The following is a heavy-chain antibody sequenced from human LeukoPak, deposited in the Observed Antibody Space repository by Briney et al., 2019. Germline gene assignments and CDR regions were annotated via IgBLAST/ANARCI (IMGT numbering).Heavy chain of an antibody. CDR1: GYTFTGYY. CDR3: ARVRITVTVGGWFDP. J-gene: IGHJ5*02. V-gene: IGHV1-2*02. Sequence: ASVKVSCRASGYTFTGYYMHWVRQAPGQGLEWMGWINPNSGGTNYAQKFQGRVTMTRDTSISTAYMELSRPRSDDTAVYYCARVRITVTVGGWFDPWGQGTLVTVSS. CDR2: INPNSGGT. D-gene: IGHD4-17*01.